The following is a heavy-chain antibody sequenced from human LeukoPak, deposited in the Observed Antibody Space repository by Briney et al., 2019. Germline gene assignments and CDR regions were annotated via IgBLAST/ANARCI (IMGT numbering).Heavy chain of an antibody. Sequence: SGESLKISCKGSKYSFTSYWIGWVRQMPGKGLEWMGIIYPGDSDTRYSPSFQGQVTISADKSISTAYLQWSSLKASDTAMYYCARPPHGIAAAGPYWYFDLWGRGTLVTVSS. D-gene: IGHD6-13*01. CDR3: ARPPHGIAAAGPYWYFDL. CDR2: IYPGDSDT. J-gene: IGHJ2*01. V-gene: IGHV5-51*01. CDR1: KYSFTSYW.